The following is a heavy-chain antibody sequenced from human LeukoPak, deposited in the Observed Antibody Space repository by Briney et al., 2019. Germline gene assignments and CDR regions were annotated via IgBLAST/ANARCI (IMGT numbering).Heavy chain of an antibody. D-gene: IGHD2-21*02. J-gene: IGHJ3*02. Sequence: SVKVSCTASGGTFSSYAISWVRQAPGQGLEWMGGIIPIFGTANYAQKFQGRVTITADESTSTAYMELSSLRSEDTAVYYCARVRVTATPGLYAFDIWGQGTMVTVSS. CDR2: IIPIFGTA. V-gene: IGHV1-69*13. CDR1: GGTFSSYA. CDR3: ARVRVTATPGLYAFDI.